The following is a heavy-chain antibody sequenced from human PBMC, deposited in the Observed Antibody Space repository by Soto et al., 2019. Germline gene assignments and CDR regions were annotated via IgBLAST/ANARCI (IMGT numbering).Heavy chain of an antibody. CDR1: GYKFSDDW. J-gene: IGHJ6*02. CDR3: ARVLLPRSQRGYFYGMDV. CDR2: IYPDDSNT. D-gene: IGHD6-13*01. V-gene: IGHV5-51*01. Sequence: GESLKISCKTSGYKFSDDWIAWLRQMRWKCLEWMGIIYPDDSNTRYGPSFEGQVTLSADKSTTTASLQWSSLKASDTATYYCARVLLPRSQRGYFYGMDVWGQGTTVTVSS.